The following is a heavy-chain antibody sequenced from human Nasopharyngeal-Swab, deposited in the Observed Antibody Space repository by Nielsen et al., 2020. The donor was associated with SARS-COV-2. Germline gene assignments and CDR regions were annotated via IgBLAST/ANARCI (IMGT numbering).Heavy chain of an antibody. CDR3: ARDPPADFWSGHYLDY. CDR2: ISSSSSTI. V-gene: IGHV3-48*04. D-gene: IGHD3-3*01. Sequence: VRQAPGKGLEWVSYISSSSSTIYYADSVKGRFTISRDNAKNSLYLQMNSLRAEDTAVYYCARDPPADFWSGHYLDYWGQGTLVTVSS. J-gene: IGHJ4*02.